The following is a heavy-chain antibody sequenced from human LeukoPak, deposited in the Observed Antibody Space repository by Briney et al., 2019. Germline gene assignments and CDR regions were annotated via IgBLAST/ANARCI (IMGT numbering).Heavy chain of an antibody. CDR1: GFTVSCDY. D-gene: IGHD3-16*01. CDR2: IDVAGNT. V-gene: IGHV3-53*01. CDR3: TRDVSGSRPNY. J-gene: IGHJ4*02. Sequence: GGSLRLSCAASGFTVSCDYMTWVRQAPGKGLEWVSSIDVAGNTNYADSVGGRFTISRDNSKNTLYLHMNSLRAEDTAVYYCTRDVSGSRPNYWGQGTLVTVTS.